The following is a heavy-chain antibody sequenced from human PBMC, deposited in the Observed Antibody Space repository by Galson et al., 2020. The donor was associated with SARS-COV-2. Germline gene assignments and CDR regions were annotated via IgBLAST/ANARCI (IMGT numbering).Heavy chain of an antibody. CDR1: GYTFTTYG. D-gene: IGHD3-3*01. J-gene: IGHJ6*02. Sequence: ASVKVSCKASGYTFTTYGISWVRQATGKGLAWMGWRSNYNGDTNYAQMYQGRVTMTTDTSTSTAHMELRSLRSDDTAVYYCARDHYDYYNDGIDFWGQGTTVTVSS. CDR2: RSNYNGDT. CDR3: ARDHYDYYNDGIDF. V-gene: IGHV1-18*01.